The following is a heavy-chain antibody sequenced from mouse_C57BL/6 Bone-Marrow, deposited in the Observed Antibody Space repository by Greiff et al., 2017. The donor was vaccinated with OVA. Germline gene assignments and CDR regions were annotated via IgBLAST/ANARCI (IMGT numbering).Heavy chain of an antibody. CDR1: GFTFSSYG. V-gene: IGHV5-6*01. CDR3: ARLGYDYDDAMDY. D-gene: IGHD2-4*01. J-gene: IGHJ4*01. CDR2: ISSGGSYT. Sequence: EVMLVESGGDLVKPGGSLKLSCAASGFTFSSYGMSWVRQTPDKRLEWVATISSGGSYTYYPDSVKGRFTISRDNAKNTLYLQMSSLKSEDTAMYYCARLGYDYDDAMDYWGQGTSVTVSS.